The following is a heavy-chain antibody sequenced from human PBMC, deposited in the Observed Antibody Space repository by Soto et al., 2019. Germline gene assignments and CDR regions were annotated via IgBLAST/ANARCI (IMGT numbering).Heavy chain of an antibody. CDR1: GGSISSGGYY. Sequence: TLSLTCTVSGGSISSGGYYWSWIRQHPGKGLEWIGYIYYSGSTYYNPSLKSRVTISVDTSKNQFSLKLSSVTAADTAVYYCARLLYSSSWYGGAFGIWGQGTMVTVS. V-gene: IGHV4-31*03. CDR2: IYYSGST. CDR3: ARLLYSSSWYGGAFGI. D-gene: IGHD6-13*01. J-gene: IGHJ3*02.